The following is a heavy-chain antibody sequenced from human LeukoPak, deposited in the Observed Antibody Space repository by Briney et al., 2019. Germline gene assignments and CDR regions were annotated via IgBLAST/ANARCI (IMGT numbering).Heavy chain of an antibody. CDR2: IYSGGST. CDR3: ARRGSSGWHHDY. Sequence: GGSLRLSCAASGFTVSSNSMTWVRQAPGKGLEWVSSIYSGGSTYYADSVKGRFTISRDDSQNMLYLQMNSLRADDTAVYYCARRGSSGWHHDYWGQGTLVTVSS. D-gene: IGHD6-19*01. V-gene: IGHV3-53*01. J-gene: IGHJ4*02. CDR1: GFTVSSNS.